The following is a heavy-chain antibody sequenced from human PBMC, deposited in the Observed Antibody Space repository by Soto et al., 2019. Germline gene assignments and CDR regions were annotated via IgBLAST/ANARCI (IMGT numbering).Heavy chain of an antibody. J-gene: IGHJ6*02. CDR2: IRGSGGGT. D-gene: IGHD3-10*01. Sequence: GGSLRLSCAASGFPFSMFAMNWVRQAPGKGLEWVSGIRGSGGGTYYADSVRGRFTISRDDSRNMLYLEMNTLRGEDTAVYYCAKASGRVHYGMHVWGQGTTVTVSS. CDR3: AKASGRVHYGMHV. CDR1: GFPFSMFA. V-gene: IGHV3-23*01.